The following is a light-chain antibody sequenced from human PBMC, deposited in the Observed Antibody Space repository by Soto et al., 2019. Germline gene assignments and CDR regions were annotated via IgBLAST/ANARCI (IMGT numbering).Light chain of an antibody. J-gene: IGLJ1*01. CDR3: SSYTSSSTRG. Sequence: QSVLTQPASVSGSPGQSITISCTGTSSDVGGYNYVSWYQQHPGKAPKLMIYDVSNRPSGVSNRFSGSKSGNTASLTISGFQAEDEADYYCSSYTSSSTRGFGTGTKVTVL. CDR1: SSDVGGYNY. V-gene: IGLV2-14*01. CDR2: DVS.